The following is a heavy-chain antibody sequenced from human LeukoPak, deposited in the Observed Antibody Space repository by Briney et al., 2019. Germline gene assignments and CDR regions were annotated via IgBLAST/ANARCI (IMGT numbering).Heavy chain of an antibody. CDR3: ARRYCSGGTCYFDY. J-gene: IGHJ4*02. Sequence: GEPLKISCQVSGYTFTSSWIGWLRQMPGEGLEWMGIIYPADSDTRYKPSFEGQVTISADKSISTAYLQWSSLKASDTAMYYCARRYCSGGTCYFDYWGQGTLVTVSS. V-gene: IGHV5-51*01. CDR2: IYPADSDT. D-gene: IGHD2-15*01. CDR1: GYTFTSSW.